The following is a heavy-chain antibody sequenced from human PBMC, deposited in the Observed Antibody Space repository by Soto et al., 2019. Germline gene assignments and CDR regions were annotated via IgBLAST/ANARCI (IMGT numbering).Heavy chain of an antibody. V-gene: IGHV3-23*01. CDR3: AKAGRFLEWSPYYFDY. J-gene: IGHJ4*02. D-gene: IGHD3-3*01. CDR2: ISGSGGST. Sequence: PGGSLRLSCAASGFTFSSYAMSWVRQAPGKGLEWVSAISGSGGSTYYADSVKGRFTISRDNSKNTLYLQMNSLRAEDTAVYYCAKAGRFLEWSPYYFDYWGQGTMVTVYS. CDR1: GFTFSSYA.